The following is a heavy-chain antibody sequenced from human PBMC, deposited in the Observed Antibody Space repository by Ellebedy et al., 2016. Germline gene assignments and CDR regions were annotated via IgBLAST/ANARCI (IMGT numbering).Heavy chain of an antibody. CDR3: ASSGGVAARLTYMDV. CDR2: IIHGGGP. Sequence: SETLSLXXAVSGGSFSGYYWTWIRQPPGKGLEWIGEIIHGGGPKYNPSLKSRVTISVDTPKKQVSLKLSSVTAADTATYYCASSGGVAARLTYMDVWGNGTTVTVSS. CDR1: GGSFSGYY. D-gene: IGHD6-6*01. V-gene: IGHV4-34*12. J-gene: IGHJ6*03.